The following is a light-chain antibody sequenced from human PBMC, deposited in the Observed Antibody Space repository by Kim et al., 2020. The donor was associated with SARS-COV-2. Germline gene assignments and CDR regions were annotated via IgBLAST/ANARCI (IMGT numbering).Light chain of an antibody. Sequence: ELTQPPSVSGAPGQRVTISCTGSSSNIGAGSDVHWYQQLPGTAPRLLIFGNNNRPSGVPDRFSGSKSGTSASLAITGLQAEDESAYYCQSYDNSLSVWVFGGGTQLTVL. J-gene: IGLJ3*02. CDR3: QSYDNSLSVWV. V-gene: IGLV1-40*01. CDR2: GNN. CDR1: SSNIGAGSD.